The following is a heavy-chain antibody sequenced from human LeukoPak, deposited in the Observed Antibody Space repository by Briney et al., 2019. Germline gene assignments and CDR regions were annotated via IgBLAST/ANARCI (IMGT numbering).Heavy chain of an antibody. V-gene: IGHV1-69*05. J-gene: IGHJ3*02. CDR1: GGTFSSYA. Sequence: SVKVSCKASGGTFSSYAISWARQAPGQGLEWMGGIIPIFGTANYAQKFQGRVTITTDESTSTAYMELSSLRSEDTAVYYCARHIVGTTRYAFDIWGQGTMVTVSS. CDR2: IIPIFGTA. D-gene: IGHD1-26*01. CDR3: ARHIVGTTRYAFDI.